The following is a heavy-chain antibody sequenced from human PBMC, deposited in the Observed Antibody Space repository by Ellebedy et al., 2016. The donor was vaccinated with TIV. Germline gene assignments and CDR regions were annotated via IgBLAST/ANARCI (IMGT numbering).Heavy chain of an antibody. V-gene: IGHV4-34*01. CDR3: ARGLVSSG. D-gene: IGHD1-26*01. J-gene: IGHJ4*02. CDR2: INHSGST. CDR1: GGSFSGYY. Sequence: MPGGSLRLSCAVYGGSFSGYYWSWIRQPPGKGLEWIGEINHSGSTNYNPSLKSRVTISVDTSKNQFSLKLSSVTAADTAVYYCARGLVSSGWGQGTLVTVSS.